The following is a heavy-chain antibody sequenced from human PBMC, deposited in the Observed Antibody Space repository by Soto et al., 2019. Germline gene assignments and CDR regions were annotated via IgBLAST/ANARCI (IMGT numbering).Heavy chain of an antibody. CDR1: GFTFRDYS. V-gene: IGHV3-48*01. CDR2: IATSATVR. J-gene: IGHJ6*02. D-gene: IGHD6-13*01. CDR3: ASSTEYYYYGMDV. Sequence: PGGSLRLSCAASGFTFRDYSMNWVHQAPGKGLEWISYIATSATVRSYAHSVQGRFIISRDNAKKSLFLEMHSLRSEDTAVYYCASSTEYYYYGMDVWGQGTTVTVSS.